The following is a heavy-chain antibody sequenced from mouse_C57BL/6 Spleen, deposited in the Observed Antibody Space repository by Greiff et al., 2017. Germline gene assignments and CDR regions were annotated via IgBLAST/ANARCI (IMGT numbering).Heavy chain of an antibody. CDR2: IYPRSGNP. V-gene: IGHV1-81*01. CDR1: CYTFTSSG. Sequence: QVQLQQSGAELARPGASVKLSCKASCYTFTSSGISWVKQRTGQGLEWIGEIYPRSGNPYYNEKFKGKATLTADKSSSTAYMERRSLTSEDAAVYFCARPGNYFDYWGQGTTLTVSS. J-gene: IGHJ2*01. CDR3: ARPGNYFDY.